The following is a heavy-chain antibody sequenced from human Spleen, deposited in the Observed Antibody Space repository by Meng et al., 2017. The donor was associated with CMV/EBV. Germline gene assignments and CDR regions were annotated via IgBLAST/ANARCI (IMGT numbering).Heavy chain of an antibody. V-gene: IGHV6-1*01. CDR1: GDSVSSNSAA. Sequence: SETLSLTCAISGDSVSSNSAAWNWIRQSPSRGLEWLGRTYYRSKWYNDYAISVKSRITINPDTSKNQFSLQLNSVTPEDTAVYYCARSPPYQLLVDYWGQGTLVTVSS. CDR3: ARSPPYQLLVDY. J-gene: IGHJ4*02. D-gene: IGHD2-2*01. CDR2: TYYRSKWYN.